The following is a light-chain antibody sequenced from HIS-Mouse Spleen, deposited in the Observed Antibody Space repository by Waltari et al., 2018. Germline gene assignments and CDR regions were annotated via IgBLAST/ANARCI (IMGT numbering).Light chain of an antibody. CDR2: LNSDGSH. CDR1: SGHSSYA. Sequence: QLVLTQSHSASASLGASVKLTCTLSSGHSSYALAWHQPQPEKGPRYLMKLNSDGSHSKGDGIPDRFSGSSSGAERYLTISSLQSEDEADYYCQTWGTGIHVVFGGGTKLTVL. CDR3: QTWGTGIHVV. V-gene: IGLV4-69*01. J-gene: IGLJ2*01.